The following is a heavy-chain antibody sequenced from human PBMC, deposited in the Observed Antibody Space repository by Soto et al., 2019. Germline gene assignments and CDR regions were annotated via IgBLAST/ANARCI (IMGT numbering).Heavy chain of an antibody. Sequence: SETLSLTCAVYGGSFSGYYWTWIRQPPGTGLEWIGEINHSGSTNYNPSLKSRVTISVDTSKNQFSLKLTSVTAADTAVYYCARDKITRFFDYWGQRTLVTVSS. CDR1: GGSFSGYY. J-gene: IGHJ4*02. V-gene: IGHV4-34*01. D-gene: IGHD1-20*01. CDR2: INHSGST. CDR3: ARDKITRFFDY.